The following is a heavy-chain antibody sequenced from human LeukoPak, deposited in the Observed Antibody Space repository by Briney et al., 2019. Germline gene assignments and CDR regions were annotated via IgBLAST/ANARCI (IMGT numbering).Heavy chain of an antibody. CDR1: GGSISSGDYY. V-gene: IGHV4-30-2*01. Sequence: SETLSLTCTVSGGSISSGDYYWSWIRQPPGKGLEWIGYIYHSGSTYYNPSLKSRVTISVDRSKNQFSLKLSSVTAADTAVYYCARIIVDIVVVPAAPDAFDIWGQGTMVTVSS. CDR2: IYHSGST. D-gene: IGHD2-2*03. J-gene: IGHJ3*02. CDR3: ARIIVDIVVVPAAPDAFDI.